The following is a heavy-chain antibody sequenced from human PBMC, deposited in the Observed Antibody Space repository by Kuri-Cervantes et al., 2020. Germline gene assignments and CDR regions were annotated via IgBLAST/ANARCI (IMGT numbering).Heavy chain of an antibody. Sequence: SVKVSCKASGGTFSSYAISWVRQAPGQGLEWMGGIIPIFGTANYAQKFQGRVTITADESTSTAYMELSSLRAEDTAVYYCAKDRPNNWANTDTLNWFDPWGQGTLVTVSS. CDR2: IIPIFGTA. J-gene: IGHJ5*02. CDR3: AKDRPNNWANTDTLNWFDP. V-gene: IGHV1-69*13. D-gene: IGHD1-20*01. CDR1: GGTFSSYA.